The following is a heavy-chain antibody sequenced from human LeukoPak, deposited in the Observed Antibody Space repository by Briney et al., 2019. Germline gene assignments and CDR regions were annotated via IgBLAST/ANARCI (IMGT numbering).Heavy chain of an antibody. CDR1: GFTFSCYA. CDR3: AKEQEVLRYFDWSLSFDY. D-gene: IGHD3-9*01. CDR2: ISGSGGST. J-gene: IGHJ4*02. V-gene: IGHV3-23*01. Sequence: PGGSLRLSCAASGFTFSCYAMSWVRQAPGKGLEWVSAISGSGGSTYYADSVKGRFTISRDNSKNTLYLQMNSLRAEDTAVYYCAKEQEVLRYFDWSLSFDYWGQGTLVTVSS.